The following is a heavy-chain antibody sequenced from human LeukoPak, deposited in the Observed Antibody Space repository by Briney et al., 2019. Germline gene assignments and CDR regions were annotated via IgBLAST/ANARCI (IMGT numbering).Heavy chain of an antibody. Sequence: GGSLRLSCAASGFTFSIYAMSWVRQAPGKGLEWVSAIYSDGRTNYADSVKGRFTISRDNTKNTMYLQMNSLRAEDTAVYYCARDPFGSSGYYYVSWGQGTLVTVSS. CDR1: GFTFSIYA. J-gene: IGHJ4*02. V-gene: IGHV3-66*01. D-gene: IGHD3-22*01. CDR3: ARDPFGSSGYYYVS. CDR2: IYSDGRT.